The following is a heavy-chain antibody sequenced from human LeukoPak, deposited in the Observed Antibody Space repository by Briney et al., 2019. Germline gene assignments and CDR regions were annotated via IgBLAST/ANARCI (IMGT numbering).Heavy chain of an antibody. D-gene: IGHD4-17*01. CDR3: ARQRDYGDYADAFDI. CDR1: GYSFTSYW. V-gene: IGHV5-51*01. CDR2: IYPGDSDT. J-gene: IGHJ3*02. Sequence: GESLKISCKGSGYSFTSYWIGWVRQMPGKGLEWMGIIYPGDSDTRYSPSFQGQVTISADKSISTAYLQWSSLKASDTAMYYRARQRDYGDYADAFDIWGQGTMVTVSS.